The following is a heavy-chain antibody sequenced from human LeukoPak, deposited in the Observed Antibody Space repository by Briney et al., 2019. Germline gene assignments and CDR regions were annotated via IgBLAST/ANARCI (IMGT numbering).Heavy chain of an antibody. Sequence: SETLSLTCTVSGGSISSYYWSWIRQPPGKGLEWIGYTYYSGSTNYNPSLKSRVTISVDTSKNQFSLKLSSVTAADTAVYYCASQLRSKPRGFDYWGQGTLVTVSS. CDR1: GGSISSYY. J-gene: IGHJ4*02. D-gene: IGHD4-17*01. V-gene: IGHV4-59*01. CDR3: ASQLRSKPRGFDY. CDR2: TYYSGST.